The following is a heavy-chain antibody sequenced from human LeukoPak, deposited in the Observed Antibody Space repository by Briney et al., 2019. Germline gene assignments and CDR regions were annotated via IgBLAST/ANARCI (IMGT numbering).Heavy chain of an antibody. CDR3: AKGGSAAAKGKYYFDY. Sequence: GGSLRLSCAASGFTFSTFAMSWVRQAPEKGLEWVSAISGSGGSTYYTDSVKVRFTISRDSSKNTLYLQMNSLRADDTAVYYCAKGGSAAAKGKYYFDYWGPGTLVTVSS. CDR1: GFTFSTFA. CDR2: ISGSGGST. J-gene: IGHJ4*02. V-gene: IGHV3-23*01. D-gene: IGHD6-13*01.